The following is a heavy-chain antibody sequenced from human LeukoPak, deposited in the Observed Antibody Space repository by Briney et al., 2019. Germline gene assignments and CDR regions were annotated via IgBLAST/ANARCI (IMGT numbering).Heavy chain of an antibody. J-gene: IGHJ4*02. CDR1: GYSISSGYY. D-gene: IGHD6-19*01. CDR3: ARVGGSGWSFRDY. CDR2: IYHSGST. V-gene: IGHV4-38-2*02. Sequence: PSETLSLTCTVSGYSISSGYYWGWIRQPPGKGLEWIGSIYHSGSTYYNPSLKSRVTISVDTSKNQFSLKLSSVTAADTAVYYCARVGGSGWSFRDYWGQGTLVTVSS.